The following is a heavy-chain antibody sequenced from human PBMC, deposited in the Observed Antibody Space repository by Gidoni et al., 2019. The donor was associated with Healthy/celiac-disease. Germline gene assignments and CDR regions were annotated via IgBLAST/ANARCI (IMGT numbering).Heavy chain of an antibody. CDR3: ARIDDSSWPYYYYGMDV. CDR2: IFSNDEK. Sequence: QVTLKESGPVLVKPTETLTLTCTVSGFSLSNARMGVSWIRQPPGKALEWLAHIFSNDEKSYSTSLKSRLTISKDTSKSQVVLTMTNMDPVDTATYYCARIDDSSWPYYYYGMDVWGQGTTVTVSS. V-gene: IGHV2-26*01. J-gene: IGHJ6*02. CDR1: GFSLSNARMG. D-gene: IGHD6-13*01.